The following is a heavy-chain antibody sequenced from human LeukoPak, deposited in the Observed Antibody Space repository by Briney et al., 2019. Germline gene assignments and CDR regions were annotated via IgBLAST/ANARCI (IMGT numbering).Heavy chain of an antibody. Sequence: GASVKVSCKASGYTFTSYDINWVRQATGQGLEWMGWMNPNSGNTGYAQKFRGRVTMTRNTSISTAYMELSSLRSEDTAVYYCARGSDDYVWGSPASDYWGQGTLVTVSS. CDR1: GYTFTSYD. CDR2: MNPNSGNT. J-gene: IGHJ4*02. D-gene: IGHD3-16*01. CDR3: ARGSDDYVWGSPASDY. V-gene: IGHV1-8*01.